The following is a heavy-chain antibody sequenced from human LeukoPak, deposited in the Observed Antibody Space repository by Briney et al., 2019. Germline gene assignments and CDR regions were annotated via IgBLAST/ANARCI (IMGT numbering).Heavy chain of an antibody. D-gene: IGHD6-13*01. CDR3: ARFHSSSWYDLDY. CDR2: IYHSGST. CDR1: GSSISSGGYY. J-gene: IGHJ4*02. Sequence: SETLSLTCTVSGSSISSGGYYWSWIRQPPGKGLEWIGYIYHSGSTYYNPSLKSRVTISVDRSKNQFSLKLSSVTAADTAVYYCARFHSSSWYDLDYWGQGTLVTVSS. V-gene: IGHV4-30-2*01.